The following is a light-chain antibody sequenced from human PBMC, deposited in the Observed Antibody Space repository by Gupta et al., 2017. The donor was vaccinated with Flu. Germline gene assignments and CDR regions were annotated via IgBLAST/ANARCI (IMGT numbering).Light chain of an antibody. CDR2: GAS. CDR3: QQSYSSPYT. Sequence: PSCLAATVGGRVTITCRASQSNGRFLDWYQQKPGEAPKVLINGASSLQSGVPSTFSGSGSGTDFILTISSLQAEDFATYYCQQSYSSPYTFGQGTKLEIK. V-gene: IGKV1-39*01. J-gene: IGKJ2*01. CDR1: QSNGRF.